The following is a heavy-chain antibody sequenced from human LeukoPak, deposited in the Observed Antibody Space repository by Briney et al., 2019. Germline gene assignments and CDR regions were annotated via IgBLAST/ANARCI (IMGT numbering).Heavy chain of an antibody. V-gene: IGHV4-4*07. J-gene: IGHJ4*02. D-gene: IGHD3-16*01. CDR2: IYTSGST. CDR3: ARRSPGNWAYDY. Sequence: PSETLSLTCTVSSGSISNYYWSWIRQPAGKGLEWIGRIYTSGSTNYNPSLKSRVIMSVDTSKNQFSLRLSSVTAADTAVYFCARRSPGNWAYDYWGQGTLVTVSS. CDR1: SGSISNYY.